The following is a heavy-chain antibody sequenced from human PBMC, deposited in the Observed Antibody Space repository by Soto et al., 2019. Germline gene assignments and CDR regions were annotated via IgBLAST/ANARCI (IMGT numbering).Heavy chain of an antibody. CDR1: GFTFSSYC. D-gene: IGHD2-8*01. CDR3: ARGRYCTNGVCYSAY. V-gene: IGHV3-7*01. CDR2: IKQDGSEK. J-gene: IGHJ4*02. Sequence: PVRPLRRSCAASGFTFSSYCMSWVRQAPGKWLEWVANIKQDGSEKYYVDSVKGRFTISRDNAKNSLYLQMNSLRAEDTAVYYCARGRYCTNGVCYSAYWGQGTLVTVSP.